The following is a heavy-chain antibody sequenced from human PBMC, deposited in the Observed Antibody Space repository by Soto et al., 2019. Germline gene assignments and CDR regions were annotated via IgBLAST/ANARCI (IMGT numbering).Heavy chain of an antibody. D-gene: IGHD2-21*02. V-gene: IGHV3-30*18. J-gene: IGHJ4*02. Sequence: VQLLESGGGLVQPGGSLRLSCAASGFTFSSYAMSWVRQAPGKGLEWVAVISYDGSNKYYADSVKGRFTISRDNSKNTLYLQMNSLRAEDTAVYYCAKDHCGGDCYMDYWGQGTLVTVSS. CDR1: GFTFSSYA. CDR2: ISYDGSNK. CDR3: AKDHCGGDCYMDY.